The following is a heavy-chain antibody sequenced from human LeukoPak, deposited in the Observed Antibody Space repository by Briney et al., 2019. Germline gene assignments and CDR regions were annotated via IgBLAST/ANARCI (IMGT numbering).Heavy chain of an antibody. CDR3: AKAVAALSSRFDY. CDR1: GFTFSSYA. D-gene: IGHD6-19*01. V-gene: IGHV3-23*01. CDR2: ISGSGGST. J-gene: IGHJ4*02. Sequence: GGSLRLSCAASGFTFSSYAMSWVRQAPGKGLEWVSAISGSGGSTYYADSVKGRFTISRDNSKNTLYLQMNSLRAEDMAVYYCAKAVAALSSRFDYWGQGTLVTVSS.